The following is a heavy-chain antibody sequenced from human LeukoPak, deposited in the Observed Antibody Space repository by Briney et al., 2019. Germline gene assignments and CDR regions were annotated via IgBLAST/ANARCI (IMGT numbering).Heavy chain of an antibody. Sequence: GGSLRLSCAASGFTFSGSAMHWVRQASGKGLEWVGRIRSKADSYATAYAAPVKGRFTISRDDSKNTAYLQMNSLKTEDTAVYYCTSPVGIAVAGKGYYMDVWGKGTTVTVSS. CDR2: IRSKADSYAT. J-gene: IGHJ6*03. CDR3: TSPVGIAVAGKGYYMDV. D-gene: IGHD6-19*01. V-gene: IGHV3-73*01. CDR1: GFTFSGSA.